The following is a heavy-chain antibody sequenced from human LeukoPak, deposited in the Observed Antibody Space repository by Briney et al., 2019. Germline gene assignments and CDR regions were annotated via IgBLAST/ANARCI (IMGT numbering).Heavy chain of an antibody. D-gene: IGHD2-2*01. V-gene: IGHV3-21*01. CDR1: GFTFSSYS. CDR2: ISSSSSYI. CDR3: ARDPQVVPAAIWGYNWFDP. J-gene: IGHJ5*02. Sequence: ESLRLSCAASGFTFSSYSMNWVRQAPGKGLEWVSSISSSSSYIYYADSVKGRFTISRDNAKNSLYLQMNSLRAEDTAVYYCARDPQVVPAAIWGYNWFDPWGQGTLVTVSS.